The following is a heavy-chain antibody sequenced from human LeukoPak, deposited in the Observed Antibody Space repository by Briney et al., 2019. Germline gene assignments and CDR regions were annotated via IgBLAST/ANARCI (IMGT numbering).Heavy chain of an antibody. CDR2: MNPNSGNT. J-gene: IGHJ6*03. CDR1: GYTFTSYD. CDR3: ARGRPELEGYYYYYYMDV. V-gene: IGHV1-8*01. Sequence: ASVKVSCKASGYTFTSYDINWVRQATGQGLEWMGWMNPNSGNTGYAQKFQGRVTMTRNTSISTAYMELSSLRSEDTAVYYCARGRPELEGYYYYYYMDVWGKGTTVTVSS. D-gene: IGHD1-1*01.